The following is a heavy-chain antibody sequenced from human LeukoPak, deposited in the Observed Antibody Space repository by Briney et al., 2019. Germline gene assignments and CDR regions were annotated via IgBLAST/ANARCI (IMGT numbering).Heavy chain of an antibody. J-gene: IGHJ4*02. D-gene: IGHD1-14*01. CDR3: AKDLNRYKPQPFDY. CDR2: ISGSGGST. Sequence: PGGALRLSCAASGVTFSSYAMSWVRQAPGKGLEWGSAISGSGGSTYYADSVKGRFTISRDNSKNTLYLQMNSLRAEDTAVYYCAKDLNRYKPQPFDYWGQGTLVTVSS. V-gene: IGHV3-23*01. CDR1: GVTFSSYA.